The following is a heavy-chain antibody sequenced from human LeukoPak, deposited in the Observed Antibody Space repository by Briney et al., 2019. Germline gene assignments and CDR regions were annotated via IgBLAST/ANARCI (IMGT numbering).Heavy chain of an antibody. CDR3: ARMSDFWSGYYIHY. Sequence: ESGPTLVHPSATLTLTCTVSGFSLRTARMGVSWIRQPPVKALEWLAHIFSSDEKSYKTYLKSRLTISKDTSKSQVFLTMTNIDPVDTATYYCARMSDFWSGYYIHYGGQGPLATVS. CDR1: GFSLRTARMG. CDR2: IFSSDEK. V-gene: IGHV2-26*01. D-gene: IGHD3-3*01. J-gene: IGHJ4*02.